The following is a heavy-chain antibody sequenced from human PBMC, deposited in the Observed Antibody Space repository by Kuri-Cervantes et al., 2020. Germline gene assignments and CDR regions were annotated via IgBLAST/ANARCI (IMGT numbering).Heavy chain of an antibody. CDR2: IWYDGSNK. CDR1: GFTFSSYG. CDR3: AKDGLFKSNYGYYMDV. V-gene: IGHV3-30*02. J-gene: IGHJ6*03. D-gene: IGHD2-21*01. Sequence: GESLKISCAASGFTFSSYGMHWVRQAPGKGLEWVAVIWYDGSNKYYADSVKGRFTISRDNSKNTLYLQMNSLRAEDTAVYYCAKDGLFKSNYGYYMDVWGKGTTVTVSS.